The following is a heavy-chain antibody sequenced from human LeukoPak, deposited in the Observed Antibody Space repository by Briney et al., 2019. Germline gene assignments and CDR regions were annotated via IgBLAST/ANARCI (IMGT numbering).Heavy chain of an antibody. CDR1: GFTFSGCA. D-gene: IGHD5-12*01. V-gene: IGHV3-73*01. J-gene: IGHJ4*02. CDR2: IRSKANGYAT. CDR3: SAVDKNMDPSFDF. Sequence: GGSLRLSCAASGFTFSGCAMHWVRQASGKGLEWIGRIRSKANGYATAYGASVKGRFTISRDDSKNTAYLQMNSLKTEDTAVYYCSAVDKNMDPSFDFWGQGTLVTVSS.